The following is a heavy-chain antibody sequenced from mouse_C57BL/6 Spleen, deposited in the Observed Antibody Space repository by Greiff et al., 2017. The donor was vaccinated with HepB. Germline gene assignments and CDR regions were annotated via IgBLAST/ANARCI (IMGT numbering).Heavy chain of an antibody. V-gene: IGHV1-64*01. CDR2: IHPNSGST. CDR3: ARPPTGSYAMGY. D-gene: IGHD4-1*02. Sequence: QVHVKQPGAELVKPGASVKLSCKASGYTFTSYWMHWVKQRPGQGLEWIGMIHPNSGSTNYNEKFKSKATLTVDKSSSTAYMQLSSLTSEDSAVYYCARPPTGSYAMGYWGQGTSVTVSS. J-gene: IGHJ4*01. CDR1: GYTFTSYW.